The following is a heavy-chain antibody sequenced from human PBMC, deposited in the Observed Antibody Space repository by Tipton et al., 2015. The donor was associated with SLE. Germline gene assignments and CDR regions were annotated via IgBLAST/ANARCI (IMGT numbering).Heavy chain of an antibody. CDR2: IYYSGST. CDR1: GGSISSYY. CDR3: AAQPVAGLWYFDL. J-gene: IGHJ2*01. V-gene: IGHV4-59*01. Sequence: PGLVKPSETPSLTCTVSGGSISSYYWSWIRQPPGKGLEWIGYIYYSGSTNYNPSLKSRVTISVDTSKNQFSLKLSSVTAADTAVYYCAAQPVAGLWYFDLWGRGTLVTVSS. D-gene: IGHD1-14*01.